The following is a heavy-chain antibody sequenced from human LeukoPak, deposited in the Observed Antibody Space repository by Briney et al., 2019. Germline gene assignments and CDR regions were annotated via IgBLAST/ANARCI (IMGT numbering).Heavy chain of an antibody. CDR3: ASTHLTMVRGIIDY. V-gene: IGHV4-34*01. D-gene: IGHD3-10*01. J-gene: IGHJ4*02. CDR1: GGSFSGYY. Sequence: PSETLSLTCAVYGGSFSGYYWSWIRQPPGKGLEWIGEINHSGSTNYNPSLKSRVTISVDTSKNQFSLKLSSVTAADTAVYYCASTHLTMVRGIIDYWGQGTLVTVYS. CDR2: INHSGST.